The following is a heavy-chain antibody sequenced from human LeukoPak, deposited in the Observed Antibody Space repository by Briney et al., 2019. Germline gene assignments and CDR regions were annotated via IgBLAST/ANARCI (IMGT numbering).Heavy chain of an antibody. D-gene: IGHD3-22*01. CDR2: ISAYNGNT. CDR1: GYTFTSYG. V-gene: IGHV1-18*01. CDR3: ARSRDYYDSSGITNDY. Sequence: SVKVSCKASGYTFTSYGISWVRQAPGQGLEWIGWISAYNGNTNYAQKLQGRVTMTTDTSTSTAYMELRSLRSDDTAVYYCARSRDYYDSSGITNDYWAREPWSPSPQ. J-gene: IGHJ4*02.